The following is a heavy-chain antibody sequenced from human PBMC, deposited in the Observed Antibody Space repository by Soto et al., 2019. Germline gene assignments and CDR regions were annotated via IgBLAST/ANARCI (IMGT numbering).Heavy chain of an antibody. CDR3: ARAGSGSYFHWFDP. J-gene: IGHJ5*02. V-gene: IGHV1-46*01. Sequence: QVQLVQSGAEVKKPGASVKVSCRASGYTFINYYIHWVRQAPGQGLEWMGIINPSGGSTTYAQKFQGRVTITRDTSPSTVYMELSSLRSEDTAVYYCARAGSGSYFHWFDPWGQGTLVTVSS. CDR2: INPSGGST. CDR1: GYTFINYY. D-gene: IGHD3-10*01.